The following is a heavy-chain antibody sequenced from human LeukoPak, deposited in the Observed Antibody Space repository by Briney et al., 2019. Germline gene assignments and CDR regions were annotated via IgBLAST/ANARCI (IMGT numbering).Heavy chain of an antibody. CDR1: GFTFDDYG. Sequence: PGGSLRLSCAASGFTFDDYGMSWVRQAPGKGLEWVSGINWNGGSTGYADSVKGRFTISRDNAKNSLYLQMNSLRAEDTAVYYCARDFGQWQLNGGYYFDYWGQGNLVTVSS. CDR2: INWNGGST. J-gene: IGHJ4*02. CDR3: ARDFGQWQLNGGYYFDY. D-gene: IGHD6-19*01. V-gene: IGHV3-20*04.